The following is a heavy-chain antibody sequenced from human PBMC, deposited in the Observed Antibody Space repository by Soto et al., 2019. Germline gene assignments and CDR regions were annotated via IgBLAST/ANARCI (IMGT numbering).Heavy chain of an antibody. Sequence: GSLRLSCAASGFTFSSYSMNWVRQAPGKGLEWVSYISSSSSTIYYADSVKGRFTISRDNAKNSLYLQMNSLRAEDTAVYYCARDAGIVATVNVDYWGQGTLVTVSS. J-gene: IGHJ4*02. CDR1: GFTFSSYS. V-gene: IGHV3-48*01. D-gene: IGHD5-12*01. CDR2: ISSSSSTI. CDR3: ARDAGIVATVNVDY.